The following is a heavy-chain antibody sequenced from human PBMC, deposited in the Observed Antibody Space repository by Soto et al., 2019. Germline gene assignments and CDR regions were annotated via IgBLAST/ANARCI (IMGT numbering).Heavy chain of an antibody. CDR2: INHSGST. J-gene: IGHJ4*02. CDR3: ARGSAVVTRTNFDY. D-gene: IGHD2-21*02. Sequence: SETLSLTCAVYGGSFSGYYWRWIRQPPGKGLEWIGEINHSGSTNYNPSLKSRVTISVDTSKNQFSLKLSSVTAADTAVYYCARGSAVVTRTNFDYWGQGTLVTVSS. CDR1: GGSFSGYY. V-gene: IGHV4-34*01.